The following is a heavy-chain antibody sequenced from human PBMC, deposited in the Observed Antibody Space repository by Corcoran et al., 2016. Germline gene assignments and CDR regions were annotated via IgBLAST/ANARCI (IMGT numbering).Heavy chain of an antibody. CDR1: GFTFSSYG. Sequence: QVQLVESGGGVVQPGRSLRLSCAASGFTFSSYGIHWVRQAPGKGLEWVAVISYDGSNKYYADSVKGRFTISRDNSKNTLYLQMNSLRAEDTAVYYWAKDGVRAYDSGSTLYYYYGRDVWGQGTTVTGSS. D-gene: IGHD3-10*01. CDR3: AKDGVRAYDSGSTLYYYYGRDV. V-gene: IGHV3-30*18. CDR2: ISYDGSNK. J-gene: IGHJ6*02.